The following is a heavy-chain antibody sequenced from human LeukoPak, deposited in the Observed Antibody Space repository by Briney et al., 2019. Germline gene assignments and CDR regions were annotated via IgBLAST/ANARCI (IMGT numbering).Heavy chain of an antibody. CDR2: ISSTSDYI. Sequence: GGSLRLSCAASGFSFISYTMNWVRLAPGKGLEWVSSISSTSDYIYYADSVKGRFTISRDNAKNSLLLQMNSLRAEDTAVYYCARLAEAGRRDNWFDPWGQGTLVTVSS. V-gene: IGHV3-21*01. CDR3: ARLAEAGRRDNWFDP. J-gene: IGHJ5*02. D-gene: IGHD6-13*01. CDR1: GFSFISYT.